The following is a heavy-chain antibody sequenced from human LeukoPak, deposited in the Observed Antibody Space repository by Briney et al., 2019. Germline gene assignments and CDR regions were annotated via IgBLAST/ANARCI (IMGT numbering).Heavy chain of an antibody. J-gene: IGHJ6*03. CDR2: IYFSGGT. V-gene: IGHV4-59*01. CDR3: ARVPYYYDSSGGGNYYYYYMDV. CDR1: GGSISSYY. D-gene: IGHD3-22*01. Sequence: LETLSLTCTVSGGSISSYYWSWIRQPPGKGLEWIGYIYFSGGTNYNPSLKSRVTISVDTSKNQFSLKLSSVTAADTAVYYCARVPYYYDSSGGGNYYYYYMDVWGKGTTVTVSS.